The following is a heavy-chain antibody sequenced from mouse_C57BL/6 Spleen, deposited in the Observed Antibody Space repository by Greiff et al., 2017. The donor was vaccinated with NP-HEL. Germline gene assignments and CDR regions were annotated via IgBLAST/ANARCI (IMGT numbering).Heavy chain of an antibody. D-gene: IGHD2-4*01. CDR3: ARAIDYDAWFAY. Sequence: EVQLHESGPGLVKPSQSLSLTCSVTGYSITSGYYWNWIRQFPGNKLEWMGYISYDGSNNYNPSLKNRISITRDTSKNQFFLKLNSVTTEDTATYYGARAIDYDAWFAYWGQGTLVTVSA. J-gene: IGHJ3*01. V-gene: IGHV3-6*01. CDR1: GYSITSGYY. CDR2: ISYDGSN.